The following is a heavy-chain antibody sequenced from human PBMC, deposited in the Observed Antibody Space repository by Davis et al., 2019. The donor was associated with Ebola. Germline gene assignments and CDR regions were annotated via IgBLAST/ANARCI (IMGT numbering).Heavy chain of an antibody. CDR3: ARHPREYQLRGGNWFDP. J-gene: IGHJ5*02. Sequence: SETLSLTCTVSGGSISSSSYYWGWIRQPPGKGLEWIGSIYYSGSTYYNPSLKSRVTISVDTSKNQFSLKLSSVTAADTAVYYCARHPREYQLRGGNWFDPWGQGTLVTVSS. CDR2: IYYSGST. V-gene: IGHV4-39*01. CDR1: GGSISSSSYY. D-gene: IGHD2-2*01.